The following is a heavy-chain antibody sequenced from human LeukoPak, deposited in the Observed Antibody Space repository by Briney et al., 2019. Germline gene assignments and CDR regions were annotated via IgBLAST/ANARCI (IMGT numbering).Heavy chain of an antibody. V-gene: IGHV3-21*01. D-gene: IGHD4-17*01. CDR1: GFTFSSYS. Sequence: GGSLRLSCAASGFTFSSYSMNWVRQAPGKGLEWVSSISSSSSYIYYADSVKGRFTISRDNAKNSLYLQMNSLGAEDTAVYYCASRSDYGDPHYWGQGTLVTVSS. CDR3: ASRSDYGDPHY. J-gene: IGHJ4*02. CDR2: ISSSSSYI.